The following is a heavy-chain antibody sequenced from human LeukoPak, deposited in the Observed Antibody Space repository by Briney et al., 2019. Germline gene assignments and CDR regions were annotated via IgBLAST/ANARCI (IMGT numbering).Heavy chain of an antibody. CDR3: ARWIAAADY. Sequence: ASVKVSCKASGYTFTGYYTHWVRQAPGQGLEWMGIINPSGGSTSYAHKFQGRVTMTRDMSTSTVYMELSSLRSEDTAVYYCARWIAAADYWGQGTLVTVSS. J-gene: IGHJ4*02. D-gene: IGHD6-13*01. CDR1: GYTFTGYY. CDR2: INPSGGST. V-gene: IGHV1-46*01.